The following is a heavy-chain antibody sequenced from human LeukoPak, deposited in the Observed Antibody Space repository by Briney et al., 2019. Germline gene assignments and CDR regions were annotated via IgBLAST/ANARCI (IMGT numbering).Heavy chain of an antibody. CDR1: GGSISSGDYY. Sequence: SSETLSLTCTVSGGSISSGDYYRSWIRQPPGKGLEWIGRIYTSGSTNYNPSLKSRVTISVDTSKNQFSLKLSSVTAADTAVYYCAREAGGDDAFDIWGQGTMVTVSS. CDR2: IYTSGST. CDR3: AREAGGDDAFDI. D-gene: IGHD2-21*02. V-gene: IGHV4-61*02. J-gene: IGHJ3*02.